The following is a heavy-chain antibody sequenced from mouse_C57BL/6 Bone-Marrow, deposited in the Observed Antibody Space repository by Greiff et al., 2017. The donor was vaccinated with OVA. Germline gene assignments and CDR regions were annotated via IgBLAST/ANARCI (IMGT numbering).Heavy chain of an antibody. CDR2: INPSSGYT. V-gene: IGHV1-4*01. CDR1: GYTFTSYT. Sequence: QVHVKQSGAELARPGASVKMSCKASGYTFTSYTMHWVKQRPGQGLEWIGYINPSSGYTKYNQKFKDKATLTADKSSSTAYMQLSSLTSEDSAVYYCAVTIIITGYAMDYWGQGTSVTVSS. D-gene: IGHD1-1*01. J-gene: IGHJ4*01. CDR3: AVTIIITGYAMDY.